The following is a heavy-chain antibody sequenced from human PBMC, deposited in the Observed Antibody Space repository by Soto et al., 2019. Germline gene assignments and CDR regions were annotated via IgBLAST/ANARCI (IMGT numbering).Heavy chain of an antibody. CDR3: ARGGSEGYCSGGSCYVY. CDR2: IIPILGIA. D-gene: IGHD2-15*01. Sequence: QVQLVQSGAEVKKPGSSVKVSCKASGGTFSSYTISWVRQAPGQGLEWMGRIIPILGIANYAQKFQGRVTITADKSTSTDYMELSSLRSEDTAVYYCARGGSEGYCSGGSCYVYWGQGTLVTVSS. CDR1: GGTFSSYT. V-gene: IGHV1-69*02. J-gene: IGHJ4*02.